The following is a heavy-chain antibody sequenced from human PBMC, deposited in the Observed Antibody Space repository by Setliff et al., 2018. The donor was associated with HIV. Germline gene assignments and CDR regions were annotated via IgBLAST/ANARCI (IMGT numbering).Heavy chain of an antibody. CDR2: IYSSGST. D-gene: IGHD2-21*01. CDR1: GGSISRGHYY. CDR3: AKQYCGGDCYSDSYYYMDV. J-gene: IGHJ6*03. Sequence: SLTCTVSGGSISRGHYYWSWIRQPAGKGLEWIGHIYSSGSTNYNPSLKSRVTISVDTSKNQFSLKLSSVTAADTAVYYCAKQYCGGDCYSDSYYYMDVWGKGTTGTVSS. V-gene: IGHV4-61*09.